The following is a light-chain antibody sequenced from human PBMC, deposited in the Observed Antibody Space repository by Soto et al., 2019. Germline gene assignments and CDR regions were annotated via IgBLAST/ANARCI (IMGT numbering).Light chain of an antibody. Sequence: QSVLTQPPSASGSPGQSVTISCTGTKSDIGVYDFVSWYQHHPGKAPRLIIYEVVQRPSGVPDRFSGSKSGNTAFLTVSGLQAADEADYFCKSYAGSNTYVFGSWTKVTVL. CDR3: KSYAGSNTYV. CDR2: EVV. V-gene: IGLV2-8*01. CDR1: KSDIGVYDF. J-gene: IGLJ1*01.